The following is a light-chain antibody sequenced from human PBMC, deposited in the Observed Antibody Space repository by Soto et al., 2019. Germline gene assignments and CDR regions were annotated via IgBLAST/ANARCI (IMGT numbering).Light chain of an antibody. V-gene: IGKV3-11*01. CDR2: DTS. J-gene: IGKJ5*01. CDR1: QSVSIK. CDR3: QQRSNWPPSIT. Sequence: EIVLTQSPATLSLSPGERATLSCRASQSVSIKLAWYQQKPGQAPRLLIYDTSTRATGIPARFSGSGSGTDFTLTISSLEPEDFAVYYCQQRSNWPPSITFGQGTRLEIK.